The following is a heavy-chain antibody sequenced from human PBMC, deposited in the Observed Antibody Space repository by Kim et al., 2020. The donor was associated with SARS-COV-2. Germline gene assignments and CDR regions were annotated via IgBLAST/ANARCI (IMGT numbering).Heavy chain of an antibody. CDR3: TGGDQGLPDYYGLDV. V-gene: IGHV3-33*01. CDR2: VWHDGSSK. J-gene: IGHJ6*02. D-gene: IGHD2-2*01. Sequence: GGSLRLSCAASGITFSTYGMHWVRQAPGKGLEWVAVVWHDGSSKYYADSVKGRFTISRDNSKNTLYLQMSSLTVEDTAVYYCTGGDQGLPDYYGLDVWGQGTTVTVSS. CDR1: GITFSTYG.